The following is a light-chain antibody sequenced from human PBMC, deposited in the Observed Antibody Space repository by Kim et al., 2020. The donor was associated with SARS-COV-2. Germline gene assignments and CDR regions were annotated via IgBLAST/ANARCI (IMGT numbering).Light chain of an antibody. CDR2: QDG. Sequence: VSPGQTASITCSGDKLGDKYACWFQQKPGQSPVLVIYQDGKRPSGIPERFSGSNSGNTATLTISGTQGMDEADYYCQAWDSSTVVFGGGTQLTVL. J-gene: IGLJ2*01. CDR1: KLGDKY. CDR3: QAWDSSTVV. V-gene: IGLV3-1*01.